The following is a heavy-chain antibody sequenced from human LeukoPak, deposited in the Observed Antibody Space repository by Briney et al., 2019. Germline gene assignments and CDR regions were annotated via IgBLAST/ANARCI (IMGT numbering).Heavy chain of an antibody. V-gene: IGHV1-18*01. CDR1: GYTFTSYG. Sequence: ASVKVSRKASGYTFTSYGISWVRQAPGQGLEWMGWISAYNGNTNCAQKLQGRVTMTTDTSTSTAYMELRSLRSDDTAVYYCARAGLGPVYYYMDVWGKGTTVTVSS. CDR2: ISAYNGNT. J-gene: IGHJ6*03. D-gene: IGHD3-10*01. CDR3: ARAGLGPVYYYMDV.